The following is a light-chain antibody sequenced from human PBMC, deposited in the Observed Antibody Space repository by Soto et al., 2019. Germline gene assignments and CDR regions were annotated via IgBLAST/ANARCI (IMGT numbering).Light chain of an antibody. CDR3: QQYGRSPPFT. CDR1: QSVSSTY. Sequence: EIVLTQSPGTLSLSPGERATLSCRASQSVSSTYIAWYQQNPGQAPRLLIYGASSRATGIPDRFSGSGSGTDVTLTISRLDPEDFAVYFCQQYGRSPPFTFGQGTKVEIK. J-gene: IGKJ2*01. CDR2: GAS. V-gene: IGKV3-20*01.